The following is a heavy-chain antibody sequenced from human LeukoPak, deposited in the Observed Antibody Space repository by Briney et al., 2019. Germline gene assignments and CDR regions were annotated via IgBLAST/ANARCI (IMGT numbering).Heavy chain of an antibody. J-gene: IGHJ4*02. D-gene: IGHD6-19*01. Sequence: GGSLRLSCAASGFTFSSYSMNWVRQAPGKGLEWVSSISSSSSYIYYADLVKGRFTISRDSAKNSLYLQMNSLRAEDTAVYYCARDHHAVAADYWGQGTLVTVSS. CDR1: GFTFSSYS. CDR3: ARDHHAVAADY. V-gene: IGHV3-21*01. CDR2: ISSSSSYI.